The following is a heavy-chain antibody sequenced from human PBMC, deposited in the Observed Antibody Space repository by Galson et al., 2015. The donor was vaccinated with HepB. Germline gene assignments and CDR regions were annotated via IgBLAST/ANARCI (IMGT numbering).Heavy chain of an antibody. D-gene: IGHD6-19*01. Sequence: SLRLSCAVSGFSLSSYEMSWVRQAPGKGLEWLSYISTGGHNMYYADSVKGRFTVSRDTSKNTMFLQMNSLTIDDTAMYYCARGGLRAVAGTKGDYWGQGTLVTVSS. J-gene: IGHJ4*02. CDR2: ISTGGHNM. V-gene: IGHV3-48*03. CDR3: ARGGLRAVAGTKGDY. CDR1: GFSLSSYE.